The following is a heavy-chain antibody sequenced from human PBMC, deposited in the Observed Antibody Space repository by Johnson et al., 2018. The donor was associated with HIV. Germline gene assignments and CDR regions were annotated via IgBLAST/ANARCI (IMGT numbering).Heavy chain of an antibody. D-gene: IGHD3-10*01. Sequence: QVQLVESGGGLVQPGGSLRLSCAASGFTFSSYWMSWVRQAPGKGLEWVAVISYDGSNKYYADSVKGRFTISRDNSKNTLYVQMNSLRAEDTAVYYCASQVRGLLGLRWAMWG. CDR1: GFTFSSYW. J-gene: IGHJ1*01. V-gene: IGHV3-30-3*01. CDR2: ISYDGSNK. CDR3: ASQVRGLLGLRWAM.